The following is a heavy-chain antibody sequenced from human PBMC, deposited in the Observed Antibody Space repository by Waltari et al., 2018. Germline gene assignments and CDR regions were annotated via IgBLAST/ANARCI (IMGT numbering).Heavy chain of an antibody. Sequence: EVQLVESGGGLVQPGRSLRLSCAVSGFNFDDYAMHWVRQAPGKGLEWVLGISWNSDKLGYADSVKGRFTISRDNAKNSLYLQMNSLRPEDTALYYCAKGHSGSYGLKDWGQGTLVTVSS. J-gene: IGHJ4*02. D-gene: IGHD1-26*01. CDR2: ISWNSDKL. CDR1: GFNFDDYA. CDR3: AKGHSGSYGLKD. V-gene: IGHV3-9*01.